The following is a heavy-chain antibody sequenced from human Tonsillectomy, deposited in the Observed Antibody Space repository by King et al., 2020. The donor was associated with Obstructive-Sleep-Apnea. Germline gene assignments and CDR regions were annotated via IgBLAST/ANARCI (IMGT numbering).Heavy chain of an antibody. CDR3: ARDRTQWLAPVLGY. CDR2: ISYDESST. J-gene: IGHJ4*02. V-gene: IGHV3-30-3*01. Sequence: VQLVESGGGVVQPGRSLRLSCAASGFTFSAYAMHWVRQAPGKGLEWVALISYDESSTYSADSVKGRFTISRDNSKNTLYLQMNSLRAEDTAVYYCARDRTQWLAPVLGYWGQGTLVTVSS. CDR1: GFTFSAYA. D-gene: IGHD6-19*01.